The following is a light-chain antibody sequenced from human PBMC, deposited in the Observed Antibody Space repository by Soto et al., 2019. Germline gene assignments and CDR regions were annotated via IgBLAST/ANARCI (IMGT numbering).Light chain of an antibody. CDR2: GAS. CDR1: QDVGKW. CDR3: QQSYGIPLT. V-gene: IGKV1-12*01. J-gene: IGKJ4*01. Sequence: DIQMTQSPPSVSASVGDRVTITCRVSQDVGKWLAWYQQKPGKAPTLLIHGASSLQSGVPPRYSGSGSGTDFTLTINSLQPEDFATYYCQQSYGIPLTFGGGTKVDIK.